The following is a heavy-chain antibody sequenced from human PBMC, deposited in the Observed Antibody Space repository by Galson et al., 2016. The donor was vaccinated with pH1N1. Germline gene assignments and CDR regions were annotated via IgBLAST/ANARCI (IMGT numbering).Heavy chain of an antibody. V-gene: IGHV5-51*01. Sequence: QSGAEVKKPGESLKLSCKASGYSFTRYWIAWVRQVPGKGLEWVGVVNPGGSTIRYSPPFQGQVTISSDKSINTAYLQWISLTASDTAIYYCSRQNDYGDYRGDAFDIWGQGTLVTVSS. CDR2: VNPGGSTI. D-gene: IGHD4-17*01. J-gene: IGHJ3*02. CDR1: GYSFTRYW. CDR3: SRQNDYGDYRGDAFDI.